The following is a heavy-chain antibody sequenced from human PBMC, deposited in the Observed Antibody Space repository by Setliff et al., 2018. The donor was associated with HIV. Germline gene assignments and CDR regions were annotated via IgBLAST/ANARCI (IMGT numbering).Heavy chain of an antibody. CDR2: IYYSGST. CDR3: ASPTSGGSSGQYHY. J-gene: IGHJ4*02. V-gene: IGHV4-39*01. Sequence: SETLSLTCTVSGGSNSSSSYYWGWIRQPPGKGLEWIGSIYYSGSTHYNPSLKSRVTISVDTSKNQFSLKLSSVTAADTAVYYCASPTSGGSSGQYHYWGQGTLVTVSS. D-gene: IGHD6-19*01. CDR1: GGSNSSSSYY.